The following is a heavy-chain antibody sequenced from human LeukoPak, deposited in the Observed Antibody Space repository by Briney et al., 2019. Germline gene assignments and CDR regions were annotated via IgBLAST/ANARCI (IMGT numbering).Heavy chain of an antibody. CDR1: GFTFSNYA. V-gene: IGHV3-23*01. J-gene: IGHJ5*02. CDR3: SKRGPNTGWHFFDP. CDR2: INEVGDDT. D-gene: IGHD6-19*01. Sequence: PGGSLRLSCAVSGFTFSNYAMSWVRQTPARGLEWVSSINEVGDDTNYVDSVRGRFTVSRDNSKNTLYLQLNSLRAEDTAFYYCSKRGPNTGWHFFDPWGQGTLVTVSS.